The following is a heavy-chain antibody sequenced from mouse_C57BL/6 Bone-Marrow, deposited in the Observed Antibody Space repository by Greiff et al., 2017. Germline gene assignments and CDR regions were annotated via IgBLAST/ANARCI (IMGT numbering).Heavy chain of an antibody. Sequence: EVQLQQSGPVLVKPGASVKMSCKASGYTFTDYYMNWVKQSHGKSLEWIGVINPYNGGTSYNQKFKGKATLTVDKSSSTAYMELNSLTSEDSAVYYCAEDWGYFDYWGQCTTLTVSS. CDR1: GYTFTDYY. CDR3: AEDWGYFDY. CDR2: INPYNGGT. J-gene: IGHJ2*01. V-gene: IGHV1-19*01.